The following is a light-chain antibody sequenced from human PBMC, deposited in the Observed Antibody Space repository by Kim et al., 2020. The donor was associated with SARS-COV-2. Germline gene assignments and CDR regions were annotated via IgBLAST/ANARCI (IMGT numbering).Light chain of an antibody. CDR1: TGAFTSDQW. CDR2: ETS. V-gene: IGLV7-46*01. Sequence: PGGTVTLTCGSSTGAFTSDQWPYWFLRRPGQAPRTLIYETSYKHSWTPARFSDSLRGGIAARTLAGAQPKDGAHYYGYRCYSTSRVFGGGTQLTVL. CDR3: YRCYSTSRV. J-gene: IGLJ3*02.